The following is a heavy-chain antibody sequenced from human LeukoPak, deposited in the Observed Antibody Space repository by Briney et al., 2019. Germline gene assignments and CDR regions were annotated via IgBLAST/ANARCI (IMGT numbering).Heavy chain of an antibody. V-gene: IGHV3-21*01. CDR1: GFTFSRYS. CDR3: AKFKGHYGDSEYYFDY. D-gene: IGHD3-10*01. Sequence: GGSLRLSCAASGFTFSRYSVNWVRQAPGKGLEWVSCITGGSDYIFYADSVRGRFTISRDNAKNSLYLQMNSLRAEDTAVYYCAKFKGHYGDSEYYFDYWGQGTLVAVSS. J-gene: IGHJ4*02. CDR2: ITGGSDYI.